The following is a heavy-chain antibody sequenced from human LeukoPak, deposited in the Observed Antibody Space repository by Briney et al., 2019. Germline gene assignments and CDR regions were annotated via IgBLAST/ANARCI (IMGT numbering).Heavy chain of an antibody. J-gene: IGHJ4*02. CDR3: AKGGRGSYYPFDY. CDR1: GFTFDDYT. CDR2: ISWDGGST. V-gene: IGHV3-43*01. D-gene: IGHD1-26*01. Sequence: GGSLRLSCAASGFTFDDYTMHWVRQAPGKGLEWASLISWDGGSTYYADSVKGRFTISRDNSKNSLYLQMNSLRTEDTALYYCAKGGRGSYYPFDYWGQGTLVTVSS.